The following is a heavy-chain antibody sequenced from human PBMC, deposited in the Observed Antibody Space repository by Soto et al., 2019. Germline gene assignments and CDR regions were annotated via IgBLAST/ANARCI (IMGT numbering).Heavy chain of an antibody. V-gene: IGHV4-30-4*01. CDR1: GGSISSGDYY. D-gene: IGHD3-9*01. J-gene: IGHJ4*02. Sequence: SETLSLTCTVSGGSISSGDYYWSWIRQPPGKGLEWIGYIYYRGNTNYNPSLKSRVTISLDTSKNQFSLKLSSVTAADTAVYYCARHPGYYDILTGYSTYYFDYWGQGILVTVSS. CDR2: IYYRGNT. CDR3: ARHPGYYDILTGYSTYYFDY.